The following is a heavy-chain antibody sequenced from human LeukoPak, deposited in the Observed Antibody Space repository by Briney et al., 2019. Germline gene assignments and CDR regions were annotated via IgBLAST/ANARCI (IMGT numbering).Heavy chain of an antibody. J-gene: IGHJ5*02. CDR3: ARGTYYKKTKNYFDP. CDR2: IYYSGST. D-gene: IGHD3-10*01. Sequence: PSETLSLTCTVSGGSISSYYWSWIRQPPGKGLEWIGYIYYSGSTNYNPSLKSRVTMSVDTSKNQFSLKVNSVTAADTAVYYCARGTYYKKTKNYFDPWGQGTLVTVSS. CDR1: GGSISSYY. V-gene: IGHV4-59*12.